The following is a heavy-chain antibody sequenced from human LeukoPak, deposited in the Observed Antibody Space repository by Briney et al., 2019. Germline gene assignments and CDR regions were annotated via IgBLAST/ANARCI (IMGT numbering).Heavy chain of an antibody. CDR2: ISGRRDST. CDR3: AKDSNFYYCMDV. V-gene: IGHV3-23*01. CDR1: GFTFSSYG. Sequence: GGTLRLSCAASGFTFSSYGMSWVRQAPGKGLEWVSTISGRRDSTSYADSVKGRFTISRDNSKNTLYLQMNSLRAEDTAVYYCAKDSNFYYCMDVWGKGTTVTISS. J-gene: IGHJ6*03.